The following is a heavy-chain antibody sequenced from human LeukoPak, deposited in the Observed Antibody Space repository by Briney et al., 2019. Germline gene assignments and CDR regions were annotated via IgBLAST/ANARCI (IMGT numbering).Heavy chain of an antibody. J-gene: IGHJ6*04. CDR1: GGSISSGSYY. Sequence: SQTLSLTCTVSGGSISSGSYYWSWIRQPAGTGLEWIGRIYTSGSTNYNPSLKSRVTISVDTSKNQFSLKLRSVTAADTAVYYCARDRLRTGMDVWGKGTTVTISS. D-gene: IGHD5-12*01. CDR2: IYTSGST. V-gene: IGHV4-61*02. CDR3: ARDRLRTGMDV.